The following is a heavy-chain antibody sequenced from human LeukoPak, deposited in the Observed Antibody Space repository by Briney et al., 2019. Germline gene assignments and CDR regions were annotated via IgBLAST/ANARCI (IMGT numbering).Heavy chain of an antibody. CDR3: ARYFRASGSYFDY. D-gene: IGHD1-26*01. CDR1: GFTFSSYS. J-gene: IGHJ4*02. Sequence: GGSLRLSCAASGFTFSSYSMNWVRQAPGKGLEWVSYIGSSSNTIYYSDSVKGQFTISRDNAKNSLYLQMNSLRAEDTAVYYCARYFRASGSYFDYWGQGTLVTVSS. V-gene: IGHV3-48*04. CDR2: IGSSSNTI.